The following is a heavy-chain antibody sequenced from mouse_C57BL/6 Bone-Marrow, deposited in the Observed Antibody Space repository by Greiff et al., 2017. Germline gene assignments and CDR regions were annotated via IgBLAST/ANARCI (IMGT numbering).Heavy chain of an antibody. CDR3: ARRTTVPATGYFDV. Sequence: VQLQQPGAELVKPGASVKMSCKASGYTFTSYWITWVKQRPGQGLEWIGDIYPGSGSTNYNEKFKSKATLTVDTSSSTAYMQLSSLTSEDSAVYYCARRTTVPATGYFDVWGTGTTVTVSS. CDR2: IYPGSGST. CDR1: GYTFTSYW. V-gene: IGHV1-55*01. D-gene: IGHD1-1*01. J-gene: IGHJ1*03.